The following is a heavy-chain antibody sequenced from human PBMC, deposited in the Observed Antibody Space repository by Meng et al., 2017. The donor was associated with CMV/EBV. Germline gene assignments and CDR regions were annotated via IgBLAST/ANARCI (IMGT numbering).Heavy chain of an antibody. D-gene: IGHD4-11*01. V-gene: IGHV1-2*02. J-gene: IGHJ6*02. Sequence: ASVKVSCKASGYTFTGYYMHWVRQAPGQGLEWMGWINPNSGGTNHAQKFQGRVTMTRDTSISTAYMELSRLRSDDTAVYYCARDLQGYYYGMDVWGQGTTVTVSS. CDR1: GYTFTGYY. CDR2: INPNSGGT. CDR3: ARDLQGYYYGMDV.